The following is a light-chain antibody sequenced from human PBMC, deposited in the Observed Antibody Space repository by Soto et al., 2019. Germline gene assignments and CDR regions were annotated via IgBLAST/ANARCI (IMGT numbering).Light chain of an antibody. CDR3: QQYNDYWT. CDR2: QAS. V-gene: IGKV1-5*03. J-gene: IGKJ1*01. Sequence: DTHMTQSPATLSASVGDRVTITCRASQSLNIWLAWYQQKPGRAPKLLIYQASTLASGVPSRFSGSGSGSEFTLTISSLQHDDFATYYCQQYNDYWTFGQGTKVDIK. CDR1: QSLNIW.